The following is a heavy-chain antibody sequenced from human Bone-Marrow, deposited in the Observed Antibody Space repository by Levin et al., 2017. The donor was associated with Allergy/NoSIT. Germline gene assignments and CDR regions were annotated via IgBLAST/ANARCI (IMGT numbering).Heavy chain of an antibody. D-gene: IGHD6-13*01. Sequence: GESLKISCKASGYTFTSYYMHWVRQAPGQGLEWMGIINPSGGSTSYAQKFQGRVTMTRDTSTSTVYMELSSLRSEDTAVYYCAREWIAAHAVDYWGQGTLVTVSS. CDR2: INPSGGST. J-gene: IGHJ4*02. V-gene: IGHV1-46*01. CDR1: GYTFTSYY. CDR3: AREWIAAHAVDY.